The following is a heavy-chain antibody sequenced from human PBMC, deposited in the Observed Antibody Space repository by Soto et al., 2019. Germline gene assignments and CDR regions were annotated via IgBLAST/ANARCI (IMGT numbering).Heavy chain of an antibody. V-gene: IGHV3-21*01. D-gene: IGHD4-17*01. CDR3: AGSAVTPSWYFDL. Sequence: GGSLRLSCAASGFTFSSYSMNWVRQAPGKGLEWVSSISSSSYIYYADSVKGRFTISRDNAKNSLYLQMNSLRAEDTAVYYCAGSAVTPSWYFDLWGRGTLVTVSS. CDR1: GFTFSSYS. CDR2: ISSSSYI. J-gene: IGHJ2*01.